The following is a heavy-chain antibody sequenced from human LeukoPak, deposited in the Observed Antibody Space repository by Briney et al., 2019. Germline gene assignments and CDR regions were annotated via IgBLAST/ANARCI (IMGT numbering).Heavy chain of an antibody. CDR2: IKDDGSHT. D-gene: IGHD2-15*01. J-gene: IGHJ4*02. CDR1: GFTFSSHW. Sequence: GGSLRLSCAASGFTFSSHWMHWVRQAPGKGLVWVSRIKDDGSHTNYADSVKGRFTISRDNAKNTLSLQMNSLRAEDTAVYYCAKGGGYCSGGSCYSPPYWGQGTLVTVSS. V-gene: IGHV3-74*01. CDR3: AKGGGYCSGGSCYSPPY.